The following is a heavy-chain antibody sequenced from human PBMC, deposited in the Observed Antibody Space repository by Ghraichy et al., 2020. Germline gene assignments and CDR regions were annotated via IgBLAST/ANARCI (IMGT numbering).Heavy chain of an antibody. Sequence: SETLSLTCAVYGGSFSDYYWTWIRQPPGKGLEWIGEINHSGSTTYNPSLKSRVTMSVDTSKNHFPLKLTSVTAADTAVYFCARGGSLGPYYYYYGMDVWGRGTTVTVSS. CDR1: GGSFSDYY. V-gene: IGHV4-34*01. CDR2: INHSGST. CDR3: ARGGSLGPYYYYYGMDV. D-gene: IGHD1-26*01. J-gene: IGHJ6*02.